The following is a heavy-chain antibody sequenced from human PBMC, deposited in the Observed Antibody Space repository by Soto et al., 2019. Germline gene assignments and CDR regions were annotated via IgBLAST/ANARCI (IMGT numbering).Heavy chain of an antibody. CDR3: ARDVNCASLSCPYYFDY. CDR1: GFSFSTYN. D-gene: IGHD2-2*01. Sequence: GGSLRLSCVASGFSFSTYNMSWVRQAPGKGLEWVSSLSSSSSYIYCADSVKGRFTISRDNAKKSLYLQMNSLRDEDTAIYYCARDVNCASLSCPYYFDYWGQGALVTVSS. J-gene: IGHJ4*02. V-gene: IGHV3-21*01. CDR2: LSSSSSYI.